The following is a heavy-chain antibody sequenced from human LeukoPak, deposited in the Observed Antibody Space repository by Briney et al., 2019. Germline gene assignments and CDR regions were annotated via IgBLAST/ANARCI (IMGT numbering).Heavy chain of an antibody. CDR1: GGSISSSSYY. V-gene: IGHV4-39*01. Sequence: SETLSLTCTVSGGSISSSSYYWGWIRQPPGKGLEWIGSIYYSGSTYYNPSLKSRVTISVDTSKNQFSLKLSSVTAADTAVYYCARHRGIDSGSYPYWGQGTLVTVSS. CDR2: IYYSGST. J-gene: IGHJ4*02. CDR3: ARHRGIDSGSYPY. D-gene: IGHD1-26*01.